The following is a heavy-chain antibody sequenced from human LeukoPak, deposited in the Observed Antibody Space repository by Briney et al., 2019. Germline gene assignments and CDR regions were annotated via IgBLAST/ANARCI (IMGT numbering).Heavy chain of an antibody. D-gene: IGHD3-10*01. V-gene: IGHV3-33*01. CDR2: VWYDGRNK. J-gene: IGHJ3*02. CDR1: GFTFSRYG. CDR3: AREHYYNAGSYYPI. Sequence: WGSLRLSCAGSGFTFSRYGMHWVRQAPGKGLEWVAVVWYDGRNKKYADSVMGRFTISRDNSKNTLYLQMNSLRAEDTAVYYCAREHYYNAGSYYPIWGQGTVVTASA.